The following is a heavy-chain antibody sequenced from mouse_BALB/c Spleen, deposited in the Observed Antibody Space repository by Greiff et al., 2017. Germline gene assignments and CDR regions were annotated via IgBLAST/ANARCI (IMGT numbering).Heavy chain of an antibody. Sequence: EVKLVESGGGLVKLGGSLKLSCAASGFTFSSYYMSWVRQTPEKRLELVAAINSNGGSTYYPDTVKGRFTISRDNAKNTLYLQMSSLKSEDTALYYCARQRYYGSSRYWYFDVWGAGTTVTVSS. CDR1: GFTFSSYY. V-gene: IGHV5-6-2*01. D-gene: IGHD1-1*01. CDR3: ARQRYYGSSRYWYFDV. CDR2: INSNGGST. J-gene: IGHJ1*01.